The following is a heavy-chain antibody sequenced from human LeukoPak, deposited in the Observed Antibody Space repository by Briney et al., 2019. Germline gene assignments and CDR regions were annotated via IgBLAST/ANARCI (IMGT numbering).Heavy chain of an antibody. CDR1: GGSISSYY. Sequence: SETLSLTCTVSGGSISSYYWSWIRQPPGKGLEWIGYIYTSGSTNYNPSLKSRVTISVDTSKNQFSLKLSSVTAADTAVYYCARRKILKYDSSSDGYYYMDVWGKGTTVTVSS. CDR2: IYTSGST. CDR3: ARRKILKYDSSSDGYYYMDV. J-gene: IGHJ6*03. D-gene: IGHD6-6*01. V-gene: IGHV4-4*09.